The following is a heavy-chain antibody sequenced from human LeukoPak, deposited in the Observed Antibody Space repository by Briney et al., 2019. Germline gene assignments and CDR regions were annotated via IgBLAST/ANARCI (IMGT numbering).Heavy chain of an antibody. CDR2: INHSGST. Sequence: PSETLSLTCAVYGGSFSGYYWSWIRQPPGKGLEWIGEINHSGSTNYNPSLKSRVTISVDTSKNQFSLKLSSVTAADTAVYYCAREFYDFWSGSKYYFDYWGQRTLVTVSS. D-gene: IGHD3-3*01. J-gene: IGHJ4*02. V-gene: IGHV4-34*01. CDR1: GGSFSGYY. CDR3: AREFYDFWSGSKYYFDY.